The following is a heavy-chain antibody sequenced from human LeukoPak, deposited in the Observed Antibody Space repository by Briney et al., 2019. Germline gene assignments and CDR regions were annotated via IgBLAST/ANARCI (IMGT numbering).Heavy chain of an antibody. V-gene: IGHV3-7*01. D-gene: IGHD6-6*01. Sequence: GGSLRLSCAASGFTLTTYWTTWVRQAPGEGLEWVANIKQDGSEMYYVDSVKGRFTISRDNAKNSLYLQMNSLRAEDTAVYYCARSSWGMDVWGQGTTVTVSS. J-gene: IGHJ6*02. CDR3: ARSSWGMDV. CDR2: IKQDGSEM. CDR1: GFTLTTYW.